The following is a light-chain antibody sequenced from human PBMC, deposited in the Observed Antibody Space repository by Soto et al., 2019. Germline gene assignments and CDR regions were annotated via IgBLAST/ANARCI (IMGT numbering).Light chain of an antibody. CDR1: SSDVGGYNY. J-gene: IGLJ3*02. Sequence: QSVLTQPASVSGSPGQSITISCTGTSSDVGGYNYVSWYQQHPGKAPKLMIYEVSNRPSGVSNRFSGSKSVNTASLTISGLQAEHEADYYCSSYTSSSTLVFGGGTKVTVL. V-gene: IGLV2-14*01. CDR3: SSYTSSSTLV. CDR2: EVS.